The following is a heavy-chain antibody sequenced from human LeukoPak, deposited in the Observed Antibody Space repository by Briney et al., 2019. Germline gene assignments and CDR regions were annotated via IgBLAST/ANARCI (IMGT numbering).Heavy chain of an antibody. Sequence: GASVKVSCKASGYTFTSYGISWVRQAPGQGLEWMGWISAYNGDTNYAQKLQGRVTMTTDTPTSTAYMELRSLRSDDTAVYYCARDRCSSTSCYTFDGDYWGQGTLVTVSS. CDR3: ARDRCSSTSCYTFDGDY. CDR1: GYTFTSYG. V-gene: IGHV1-18*01. CDR2: ISAYNGDT. D-gene: IGHD2-2*02. J-gene: IGHJ4*02.